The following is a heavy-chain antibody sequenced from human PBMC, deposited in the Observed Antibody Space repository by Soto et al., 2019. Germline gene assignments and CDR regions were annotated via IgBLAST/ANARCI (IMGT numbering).Heavy chain of an antibody. CDR1: GYNFMPYG. J-gene: IGHJ4*02. D-gene: IGHD3-10*01. V-gene: IGHV1-18*04. CDR2: ISPWKGNT. Sequence: ASVKVSCKASGYNFMPYGVNWVRQAPGQGLEWMGWISPWKGNTNYAQSFQGRVTITTDTSTSTAYMGLRSLTSDDTAVYYCARDLDPSGSYYTDYWGPGTLVTVSS. CDR3: ARDLDPSGSYYTDY.